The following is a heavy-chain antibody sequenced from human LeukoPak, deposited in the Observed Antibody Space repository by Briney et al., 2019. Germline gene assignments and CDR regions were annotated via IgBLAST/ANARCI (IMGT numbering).Heavy chain of an antibody. Sequence: GGSLRLSCAASGFTFSSYAMSWVRQAPGKGLEWVSAISGSGGSTYYADSVKGRFTISRDSSKNTLYLQMNSLRAEDTAVYYCAKLTPLRFLEWLFPYYFDYWGQGTLVTVSS. CDR3: AKLTPLRFLEWLFPYYFDY. D-gene: IGHD3-3*01. J-gene: IGHJ4*02. CDR2: ISGSGGST. CDR1: GFTFSSYA. V-gene: IGHV3-23*01.